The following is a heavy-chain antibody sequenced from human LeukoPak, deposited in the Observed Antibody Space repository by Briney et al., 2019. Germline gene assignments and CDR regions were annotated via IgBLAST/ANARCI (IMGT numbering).Heavy chain of an antibody. CDR3: ARGGVGATTCYY. CDR1: GFTFNIFS. Sequence: GGSLRLSCAASGFTFNIFSMNWVRQAPGKGLEWVSSISSSSSYIYYADSVKGRFTISRDNAKNSLYLQMNSLRAEDTAVYYCARGGVGATTCYYWGQGTLVTVSS. D-gene: IGHD1-26*01. J-gene: IGHJ4*02. V-gene: IGHV3-21*01. CDR2: ISSSSSYI.